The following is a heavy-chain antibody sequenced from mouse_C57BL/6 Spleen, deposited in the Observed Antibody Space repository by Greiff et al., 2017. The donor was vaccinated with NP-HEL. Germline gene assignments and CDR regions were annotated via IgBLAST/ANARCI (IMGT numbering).Heavy chain of an antibody. Sequence: VKVVESGPGLVAPSQSLSITCTVSGFSLTSYGVHWVRQPPGKGLEWLVVIWSDGSTTYNSAPKSRLSISKDNSKSQVYLKMNSLQTDDTAMYYCARDYGKSWFAYWGQGTLVTVSA. CDR3: ARDYGKSWFAY. J-gene: IGHJ3*01. V-gene: IGHV2-6*03. CDR2: IWSDGST. D-gene: IGHD2-1*01. CDR1: GFSLTSYG.